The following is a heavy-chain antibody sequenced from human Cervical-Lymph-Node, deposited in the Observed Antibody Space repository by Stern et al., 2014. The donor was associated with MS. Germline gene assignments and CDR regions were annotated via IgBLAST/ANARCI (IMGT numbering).Heavy chain of an antibody. D-gene: IGHD1-26*01. Sequence: VQLVESGAEVKKPGSSVKVSCKASGGTLNNYDISWVRQAPGQGLEWMGGIITVLGTVTHAKKFKGRVTITATESTSTAYMELSSLRSEDTAVYYCARGTRSQSGGSSWFDPWGQGTLVTVSS. CDR1: GGTLNNYD. V-gene: IGHV1-69*01. J-gene: IGHJ5*02. CDR2: IITVLGTV. CDR3: ARGTRSQSGGSSWFDP.